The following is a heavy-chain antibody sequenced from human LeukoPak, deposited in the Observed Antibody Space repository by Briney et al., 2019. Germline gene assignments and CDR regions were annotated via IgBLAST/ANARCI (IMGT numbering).Heavy chain of an antibody. CDR2: ISGSGGST. V-gene: IGHV3-23*01. CDR1: GFTFSSYA. D-gene: IGHD6-13*01. Sequence: QPGGSLRLSCAASGFTFSSYAMSWVRQAPGKGLEWVSAISGSGGSTYYAGSVKGRFTISRDNSKNTLYLQMNSLRAEDTAVYYCAKRYSSSWYYYYYGMDVWGQGTTVTVSS. CDR3: AKRYSSSWYYYYYGMDV. J-gene: IGHJ6*02.